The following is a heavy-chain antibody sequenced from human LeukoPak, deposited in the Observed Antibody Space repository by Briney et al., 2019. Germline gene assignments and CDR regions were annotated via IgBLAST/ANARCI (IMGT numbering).Heavy chain of an antibody. CDR2: INPSGGST. V-gene: IGHV1-46*01. Sequence: SSVKVSCKASGYTFTSYYMHWVRQAPGQGLEWMGIINPSGGSTSYAQKFQGRVTMTRDTSTSTVYMELSSLRSEDTAVYYCAAQIGSYYDYWGQGTLVTVSS. D-gene: IGHD1-26*01. J-gene: IGHJ4*02. CDR3: AAQIGSYYDY. CDR1: GYTFTSYY.